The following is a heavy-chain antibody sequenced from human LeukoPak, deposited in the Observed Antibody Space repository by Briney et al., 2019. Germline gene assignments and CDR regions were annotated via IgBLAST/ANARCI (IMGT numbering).Heavy chain of an antibody. V-gene: IGHV4-4*07. Sequence: SETLSLTCTVSGDSMSSYYWSWIRQAAGKGLEWIGRIYTSGATSYNPSLKSRVTMSVDMSKNQFSLKLTSVTAADTAVYYCARSYDISGYSVGFDYWGQGTLVTVSS. CDR1: GDSMSSYY. CDR2: IYTSGAT. CDR3: ARSYDISGYSVGFDY. D-gene: IGHD3-22*01. J-gene: IGHJ4*02.